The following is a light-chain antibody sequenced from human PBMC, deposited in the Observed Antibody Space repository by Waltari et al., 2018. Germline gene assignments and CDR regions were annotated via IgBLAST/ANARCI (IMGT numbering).Light chain of an antibody. V-gene: IGLV3-1*01. Sequence: SYELTQPPSVPVSSGQTASITCSGDRLWNTSASWYQQKPGQSPLLVIYQDTKRPSEISERFSGSKSANAATLTITGTQAVDEADYYCQALGTGAWVFGGGTKLTVL. CDR2: QDT. CDR1: RLWNTS. CDR3: QALGTGAWV. J-gene: IGLJ3*02.